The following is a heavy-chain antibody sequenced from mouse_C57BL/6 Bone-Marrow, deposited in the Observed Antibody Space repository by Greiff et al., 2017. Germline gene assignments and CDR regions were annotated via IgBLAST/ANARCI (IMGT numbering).Heavy chain of an antibody. J-gene: IGHJ2*01. V-gene: IGHV1-5*01. CDR2: IYPGNSDT. Sequence: EVKLVESGTVLARPGASVKMSCKTSGYTFTSYWMHWVKQRPGQGLEWIGAIYPGNSDTSYNQKFKGKAKLTAVPSASTAYMELSSLTNEDSAVYYCTREGNYAVYFDYWGQGTTLAVSS. CDR3: TREGNYAVYFDY. CDR1: GYTFTSYW. D-gene: IGHD2-1*01.